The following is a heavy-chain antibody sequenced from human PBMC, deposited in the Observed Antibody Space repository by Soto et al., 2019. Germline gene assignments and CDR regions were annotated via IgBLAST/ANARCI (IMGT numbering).Heavy chain of an antibody. CDR2: ISISGSTV. J-gene: IGHJ4*02. Sequence: EVQLVESGFGLVHPGGSLKLTCTASGLTFSSYAMNWVRQAPGKGLEWVSYISISGSTVYYAESVKGRFTISRDNAQNSVCLQMKSLRAEDPAVYYCAPRGGQGTMVTIAA. V-gene: IGHV3-48*03. CDR3: APR. CDR1: GLTFSSYA.